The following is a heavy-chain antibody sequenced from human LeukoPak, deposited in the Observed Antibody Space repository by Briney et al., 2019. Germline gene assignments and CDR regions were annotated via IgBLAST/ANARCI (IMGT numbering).Heavy chain of an antibody. CDR3: ARVPRSGYSYGYFDY. V-gene: IGHV1-69*13. CDR2: IIPIFGTA. D-gene: IGHD5-18*01. J-gene: IGHJ4*02. CDR1: GGTFSSYA. Sequence: SVKVSCKASGGTFSSYAINWVRQAPGQGLKWMGGIIPIFGTANYAQKFQGRVTITADEYTSTAYMELRSLRSDDTAVYYCARVPRSGYSYGYFDYWGQGTLVTVSS.